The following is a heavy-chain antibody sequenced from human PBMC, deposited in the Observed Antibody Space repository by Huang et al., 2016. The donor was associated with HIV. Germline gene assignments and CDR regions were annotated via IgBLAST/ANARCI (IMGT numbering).Heavy chain of an antibody. D-gene: IGHD2-15*01. J-gene: IGHJ5*02. Sequence: QVQLVESGGGLVKPEGSLRLSCAASGFTFSEYYMACIRQAPGKGLEWISYISNTGDTIYYADSVRDRFTISRDNAKKSLSLQINSLRADDTAVYYCARGRYRLHPWGQGALVVVSS. CDR2: ISNTGDTI. CDR1: GFTFSEYY. CDR3: ARGRYRLHP. V-gene: IGHV3-11*01.